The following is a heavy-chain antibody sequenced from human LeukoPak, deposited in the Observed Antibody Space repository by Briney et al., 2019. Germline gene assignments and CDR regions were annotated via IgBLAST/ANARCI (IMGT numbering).Heavy chain of an antibody. V-gene: IGHV1-46*01. J-gene: IGHJ6*02. CDR3: ARESVVGATNPDYYYGMDV. CDR1: GYTFTSYY. CDR2: INPSGGST. D-gene: IGHD1-26*01. Sequence: GASVKVSCKAFGYTFTSYYMHWVRQAPGQGLEWMGIINPSGGSTSYAQKFQGRVTLTRDTSTSTVYTELSSLRSEDTAVYYCARESVVGATNPDYYYGMDVWGQGTTVTVSS.